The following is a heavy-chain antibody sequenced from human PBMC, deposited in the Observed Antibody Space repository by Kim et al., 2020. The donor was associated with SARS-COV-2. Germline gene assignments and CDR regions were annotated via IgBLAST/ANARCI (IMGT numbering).Heavy chain of an antibody. CDR3: SRLSLNICRSYRYGMDV. CDR1: GGSISSYY. D-gene: IGHD3-16*02. V-gene: IGHV4-59*08. CDR2: IYYSGST. J-gene: IGHJ6*02. Sequence: SETLSLTCTVSGGSISSYYWSWIRQPPGKGLEWIGYIYYSGSTNYNPSLKSRVTITADTSKNQFSLKLSSVTAADTAVYYCSRLSLNICRSYRYGMDVWGQGTAVSVSS.